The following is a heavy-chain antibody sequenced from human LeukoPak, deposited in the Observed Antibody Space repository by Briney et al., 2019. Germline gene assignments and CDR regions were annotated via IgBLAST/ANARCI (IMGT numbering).Heavy chain of an antibody. J-gene: IGHJ4*02. CDR1: GFTFSSYA. Sequence: GGSLRLSCAASGFTFSSYAMSWVRQPPGKGLEWVSGISGSGGSTYYADSVKGRFTISRDNSKNTLYLQMNSLRAEDTAVYYCAKDVCSSTSCYGDYWGQGTLVTVSS. CDR2: ISGSGGST. CDR3: AKDVCSSTSCYGDY. V-gene: IGHV3-23*01. D-gene: IGHD2-2*01.